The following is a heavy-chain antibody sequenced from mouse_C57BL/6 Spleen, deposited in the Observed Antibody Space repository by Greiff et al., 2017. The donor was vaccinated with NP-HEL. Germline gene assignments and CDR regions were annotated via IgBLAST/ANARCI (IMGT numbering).Heavy chain of an antibody. CDR2: IDPSDSYT. J-gene: IGHJ4*01. CDR3: ARSGYYGSRGAMDY. V-gene: IGHV1-50*01. D-gene: IGHD1-1*01. CDR1: GYTFTSYW. Sequence: QVQLQQSGAELVKPGASVKLSCKASGYTFTSYWMQWVKQRPGQGLEWIGEIDPSDSYTNYNQKFKGKATLTVDTSSNTAYMQLSSLTSEDSAVYYCARSGYYGSRGAMDYWGQGTSVTVSS.